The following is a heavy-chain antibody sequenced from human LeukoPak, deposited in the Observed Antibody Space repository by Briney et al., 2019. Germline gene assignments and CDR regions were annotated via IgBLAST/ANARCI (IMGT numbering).Heavy chain of an antibody. V-gene: IGHV1-8*01. CDR1: GYTFTSYD. D-gene: IGHD5-12*01. J-gene: IGHJ4*02. Sequence: ASVKVSCKASGYTFTSYDINWVRPAPGQGLEWMGWMNPNSGNTGYAQKFQGRVTMTRNTSISTAYMELSSLRSEDTAVYYCARGLEWIKGFFDYWGQGTLVTVSS. CDR3: ARGLEWIKGFFDY. CDR2: MNPNSGNT.